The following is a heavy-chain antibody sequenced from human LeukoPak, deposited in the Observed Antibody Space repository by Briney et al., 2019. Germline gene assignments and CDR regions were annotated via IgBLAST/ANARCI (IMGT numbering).Heavy chain of an antibody. V-gene: IGHV3-23*01. D-gene: IGHD5-18*01. Sequence: PGGSLRLSCAASGFTFSNYAMTWVRQAPGKGLEWVSTISTSGDNTYYADSVKGRFTISRDNSKNTLYLEMNSLRAEDTAVYYCARDLGGYSYGARYYYYMDVWGKGTTVTVSS. J-gene: IGHJ6*03. CDR2: ISTSGDNT. CDR3: ARDLGGYSYGARYYYYMDV. CDR1: GFTFSNYA.